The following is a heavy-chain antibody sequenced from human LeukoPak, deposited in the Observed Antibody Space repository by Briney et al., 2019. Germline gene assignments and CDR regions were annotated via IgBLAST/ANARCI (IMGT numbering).Heavy chain of an antibody. CDR3: ARVGGTYSYGYGTDY. V-gene: IGHV4-59*01. D-gene: IGHD5-18*01. CDR2: IYYSGST. CDR1: GGSISDYY. Sequence: SETLSLTCTVSGGSISDYYWSWIRQPPGKGLEWIGYIYYSGSTNYNPSLKSRVTISIDTSKNQFSLKLSSVTAADTAVYYCARVGGTYSYGYGTDYWGQGTLVTVSS. J-gene: IGHJ4*02.